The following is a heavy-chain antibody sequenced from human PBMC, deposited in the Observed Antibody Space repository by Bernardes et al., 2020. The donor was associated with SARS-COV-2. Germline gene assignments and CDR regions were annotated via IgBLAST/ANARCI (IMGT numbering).Heavy chain of an antibody. J-gene: IGHJ4*02. CDR2: ISAIRNT. D-gene: IGHD2-2*02. CDR1: GVYFSNTD. V-gene: IGHV3-23*01. Sequence: GGSLRLSFATSGVYFSNTDMAWVRRVPGKGLGWPSTISAIRNTHYSDPVKGRFTISRDDANNALYLHMNSLRAEDTATYYCATELQYDNLYWGQGALVTVSS. CDR3: ATELQYDNLY.